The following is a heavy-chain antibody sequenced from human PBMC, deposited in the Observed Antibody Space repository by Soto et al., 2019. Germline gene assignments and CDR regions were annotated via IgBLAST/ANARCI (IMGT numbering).Heavy chain of an antibody. CDR1: GYSFTSYW. CDR3: ARRGSPSNSALYIPPLDAFDI. V-gene: IGHV5-10-1*01. CDR2: IDPSDSYT. J-gene: IGHJ3*02. D-gene: IGHD4-4*01. Sequence: PGESLKISCKGSGYSFTSYWISWVRQMPGKGLEWMGRIDPSDSYTNYSPSFQGHVTISADKSISTAYLQWSSLKASDTAMYYCARRGSPSNSALYIPPLDAFDIWGQGTMVTVSS.